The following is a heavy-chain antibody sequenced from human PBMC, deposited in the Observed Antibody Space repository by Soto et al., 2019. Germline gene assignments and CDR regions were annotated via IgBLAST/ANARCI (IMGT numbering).Heavy chain of an antibody. CDR1: GYTFTGYY. Sequence: GASVKVSCTASGYTFTGYYMHWVRQAPGQGLEWMGWINPNSGGTNYAQKFQGWVTMTRDTSISTAYMELSRLRSDDTAVYYCARDIPYSSGLSFDYWGQGTLVTVSS. CDR3: ARDIPYSSGLSFDY. J-gene: IGHJ4*02. D-gene: IGHD6-19*01. V-gene: IGHV1-2*04. CDR2: INPNSGGT.